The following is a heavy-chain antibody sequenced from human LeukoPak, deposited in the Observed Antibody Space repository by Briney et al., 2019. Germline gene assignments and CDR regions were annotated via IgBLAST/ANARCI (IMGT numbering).Heavy chain of an antibody. J-gene: IGHJ4*02. Sequence: SETLSLTCTVSGGSISSGGHYWSWIRQHPGKGLEWIGYIYYSGTTYYNPPLQSRVTISVDTSKNQFSLKLSSVTAADTAVYYCARSNYGSGSYYNSWGQGTLVTVSS. D-gene: IGHD3-10*01. V-gene: IGHV4-31*03. CDR2: IYYSGTT. CDR3: ARSNYGSGSYYNS. CDR1: GGSISSGGHY.